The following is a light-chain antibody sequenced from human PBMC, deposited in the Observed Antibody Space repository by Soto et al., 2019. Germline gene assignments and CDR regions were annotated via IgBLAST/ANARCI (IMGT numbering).Light chain of an antibody. CDR2: GAS. CDR3: QQYYSTRT. Sequence: DIVMTQSPDSLAVSLGERATINCKSSQSVLYSSNNKNHLGWYQQKPGQPPKLLIYGASTRESGVPDRFSGSGSGTDFTLTISCLQAEDVAVYYCQQYYSTRTFGQGTKVEIK. V-gene: IGKV4-1*01. J-gene: IGKJ1*01. CDR1: QSVLYSSNNKNH.